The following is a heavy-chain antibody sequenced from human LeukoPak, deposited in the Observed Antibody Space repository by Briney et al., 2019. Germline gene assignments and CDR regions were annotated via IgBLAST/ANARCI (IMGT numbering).Heavy chain of an antibody. Sequence: GGSLRLSCAVSGFTFSSYGMHWVRQAPGKGLEWVAFIRYDGSNKYYADSVKGRFTISRDNSKNTLYLQMNSLRAEDTAVYYCAKDHSSSWYSSSNYYYYYMDVWGKGTTVTVSS. D-gene: IGHD6-13*01. CDR3: AKDHSSSWYSSSNYYYYYMDV. J-gene: IGHJ6*03. V-gene: IGHV3-30*02. CDR2: IRYDGSNK. CDR1: GFTFSSYG.